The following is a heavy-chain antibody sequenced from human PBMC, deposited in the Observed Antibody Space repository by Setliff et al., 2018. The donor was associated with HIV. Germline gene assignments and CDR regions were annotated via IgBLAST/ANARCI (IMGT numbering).Heavy chain of an antibody. J-gene: IGHJ6*03. V-gene: IGHV5-51*01. Sequence: HGESLKISCKGSGYSFTSYWIGWVRQMPGKGLEWMGIIYPGDSDTRYSPSFQGQVTISADKSISTAYLQWSSLKASDTAMYYCARLGHQRGYYYYMDVWGKGTTVTVSS. CDR2: IYPGDSDT. D-gene: IGHD3-16*01. CDR3: ARLGHQRGYYYYMDV. CDR1: GYSFTSYW.